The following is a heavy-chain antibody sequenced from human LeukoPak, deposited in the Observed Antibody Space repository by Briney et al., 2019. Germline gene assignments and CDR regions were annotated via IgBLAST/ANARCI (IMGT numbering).Heavy chain of an antibody. CDR2: MNPNSGNT. D-gene: IGHD1-26*01. Sequence: ASVTVSCKTSGYTFPSYDINWVRQATGQGLEWMGWMNPNSGNTGYAQKIQGRVTITRNTSITTAYMELSSLRSEDTAVYYCARGPKWSGSYYYFDYWGQGTLVTVSS. V-gene: IGHV1-8*01. CDR3: ARGPKWSGSYYYFDY. J-gene: IGHJ4*02. CDR1: GYTFPSYD.